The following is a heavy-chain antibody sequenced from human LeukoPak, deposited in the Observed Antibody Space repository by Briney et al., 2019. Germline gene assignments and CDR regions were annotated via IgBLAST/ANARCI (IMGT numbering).Heavy chain of an antibody. CDR1: GGSVSGYY. CDR2: IYYSGST. V-gene: IGHV4-59*02. Sequence: PSETLSLTCTVSGGSVSGYYWSWIRQPPGKGLEWIGCIYYSGSTNYNPSLRSRVTISVDTSKNHFSLKLSSVTAADTAVYYCARCGDGYKLDSWGQGTLVTVSS. J-gene: IGHJ4*02. CDR3: ARCGDGYKLDS. D-gene: IGHD5-24*01.